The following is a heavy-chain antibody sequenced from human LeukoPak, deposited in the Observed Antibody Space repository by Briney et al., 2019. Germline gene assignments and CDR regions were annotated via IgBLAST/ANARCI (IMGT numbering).Heavy chain of an antibody. CDR1: GGTFSSYA. J-gene: IGHJ4*02. V-gene: IGHV1-69*13. CDR2: TIPIFGTA. D-gene: IGHD3-22*01. CDR3: ARAFDSSGYFDY. Sequence: SVKVSCKASGGTFSSYAISWVRQAPGQGLEWMGGTIPIFGTANYAQKFQGRVTITADESTSTAYMELSSLRSEDTAVYYCARAFDSSGYFDYWGQGTLVTVSS.